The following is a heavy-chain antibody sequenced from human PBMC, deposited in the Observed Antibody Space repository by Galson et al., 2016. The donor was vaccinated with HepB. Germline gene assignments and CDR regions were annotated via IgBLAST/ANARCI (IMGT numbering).Heavy chain of an antibody. V-gene: IGHV2-5*02. CDR3: ALTSSTSTWTFCDYFALDV. Sequence: PALVKPTQTLTLTCTFSGFSLSTTGVGVGWIRQPPGKALEWLALIYWDDDKRYSPSLKSRLTITKDTSKNQVVLTITNVDPVDTATYYCALTSSTSTWTFCDYFALDVWGQGTTVTVSS. CDR1: GFSLSTTGVG. CDR2: IYWDDDK. J-gene: IGHJ6*02. D-gene: IGHD2-2*01.